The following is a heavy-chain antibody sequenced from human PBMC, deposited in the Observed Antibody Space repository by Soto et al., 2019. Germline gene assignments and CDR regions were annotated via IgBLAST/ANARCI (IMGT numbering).Heavy chain of an antibody. CDR2: IYYSGST. D-gene: IGHD5-12*01. CDR1: GGSVSSGSYY. J-gene: IGHJ4*02. V-gene: IGHV4-61*01. CDR3: ARDGYNRYYFDY. Sequence: SETLSLTCTVSGGSVSSGSYYWSWIRQPPGKGLEWIGYIYYSGSTNYNPSLKSRVTISVDTSKNQFSLKLSSVTAADTAVYYCARDGYNRYYFDYWGQGTLVTVSS.